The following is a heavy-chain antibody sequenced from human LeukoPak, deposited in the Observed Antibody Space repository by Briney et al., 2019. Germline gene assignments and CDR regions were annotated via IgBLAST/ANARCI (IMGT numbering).Heavy chain of an antibody. V-gene: IGHV4-61*02. CDR2: IYTSGST. Sequence: SETLSLTCTVSGGSISSGSCYWSWIRQPAGKGLEWIGRIYTSGSTNYNPSLKSRVTISVDTSKNQFSLKLSSVTAADTAVYYCARVKGGDFDYWGQGTLVTVSS. J-gene: IGHJ4*02. CDR1: GGSISSGSCY. CDR3: ARVKGGDFDY. D-gene: IGHD2-21*01.